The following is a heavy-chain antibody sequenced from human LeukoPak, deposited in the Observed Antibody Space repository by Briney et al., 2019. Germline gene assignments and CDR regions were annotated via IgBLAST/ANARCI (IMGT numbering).Heavy chain of an antibody. J-gene: IGHJ4*02. CDR1: GGTFSSYA. V-gene: IGHV1-69*05. Sequence: SVKVSCKASGGTFSSYAISWVRQAPGQGLEWMGGIIPIFGTANYAQKLQGRVTMTTDTSTSTAYMELRSLRSDDTAVYYCARAGDYVSPFDYWGQGTLVTVSS. CDR3: ARAGDYVSPFDY. CDR2: IIPIFGTA. D-gene: IGHD4-17*01.